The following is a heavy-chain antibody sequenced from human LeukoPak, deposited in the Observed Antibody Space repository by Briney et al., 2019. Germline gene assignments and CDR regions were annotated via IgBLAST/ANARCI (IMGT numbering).Heavy chain of an antibody. CDR1: GFTFSSYA. J-gene: IGHJ6*02. V-gene: IGHV3-23*01. CDR3: AKDLAGTTSYYYYGMDV. D-gene: IGHD1-7*01. Sequence: RSGGSLRLSCAASGFTFSSYAMSRVRQAPGKGLEWVSAISGSGGSTYYADSVKGRFTISRDNSKDTLYLQMNSLRAEDTAVYYCAKDLAGTTSYYYYGMDVWGQGTTVTVSS. CDR2: ISGSGGST.